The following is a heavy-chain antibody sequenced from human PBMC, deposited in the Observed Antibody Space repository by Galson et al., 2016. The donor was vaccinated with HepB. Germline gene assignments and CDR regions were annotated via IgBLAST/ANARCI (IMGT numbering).Heavy chain of an antibody. CDR2: IFPSDSTI. J-gene: IGHJ6*02. Sequence: QSGAEVTKPGESLKISCQGSGDTFIGYWIVWVRQLPGKGLEWMGTIFPSDSTIKYSPSFRGQVTISADKSITTAYLQWSTLKASDTAIFYCARGRGGYYYDMDVWGQGTAVTVS. V-gene: IGHV5-51*01. CDR3: ARGRGGYYYDMDV. D-gene: IGHD3-3*01. CDR1: GDTFIGYW.